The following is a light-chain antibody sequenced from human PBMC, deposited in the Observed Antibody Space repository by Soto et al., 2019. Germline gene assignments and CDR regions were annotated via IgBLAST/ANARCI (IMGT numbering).Light chain of an antibody. CDR3: QQYGNSPLT. CDR2: GAS. Sequence: EIVLTQSPGTLSLSPGERATLSCRASQSISSSYLAWYQQKPGQAPRLLIYGASSRATGIPDRFSGRGSGTDFTFTISRLEPEDFAVYYCQQYGNSPLTFGGGTKVEIK. CDR1: QSISSSY. J-gene: IGKJ4*01. V-gene: IGKV3-20*01.